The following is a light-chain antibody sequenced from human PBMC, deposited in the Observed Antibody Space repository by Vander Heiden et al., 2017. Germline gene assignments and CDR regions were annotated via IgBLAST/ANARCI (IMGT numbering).Light chain of an antibody. CDR1: QGISSY. CDR2: AAS. V-gene: IGKV1-8*01. Sequence: AIRMTQSPSSLSASTGDRVTITCRASQGISSYLAWYQQKPGKAPKLLIYAASTLQSGVPSRFSGSGSGTDVTLTISCLQSEDFATYYCQQYYSYPQTFPQGIKVGIK. CDR3: QQYYSYPQT. J-gene: IGKJ1*01.